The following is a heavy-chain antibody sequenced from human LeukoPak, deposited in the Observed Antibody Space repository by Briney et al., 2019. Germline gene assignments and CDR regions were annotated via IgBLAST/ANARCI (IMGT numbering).Heavy chain of an antibody. V-gene: IGHV1-2*02. CDR1: GYTFTGYC. CDR3: ARGIYGGNSPLVD. J-gene: IGHJ4*02. Sequence: ASVKVSCKASGYTFTGYCMHWVRQAPGQGLEWMGWINPNSGGTNYAQKFQGRVTMTRDTSISTAYMELSRLRSDDTAVYYCARGIYGGNSPLVDWGQGTLVTVSS. D-gene: IGHD4-23*01. CDR2: INPNSGGT.